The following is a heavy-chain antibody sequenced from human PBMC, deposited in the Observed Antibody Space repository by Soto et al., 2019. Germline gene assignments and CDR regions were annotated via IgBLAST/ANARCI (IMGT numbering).Heavy chain of an antibody. CDR1: GYTFTNDD. CDR3: AIGMSDGFGEVS. V-gene: IGHV1-8*02. D-gene: IGHD3-10*01. CDR2: MSPNIGNT. Sequence: QVQLVQSGAEVKKPGASVKVSCTTSGYTFTNDDINWVRQAAGQGLEWIGWMSPNIGNTAYAQKFQGRVTLTWENTVRRAYMELRSLISEDTVVYYCAIGMSDGFGEVSWGQRTLVSVSS. J-gene: IGHJ5*02.